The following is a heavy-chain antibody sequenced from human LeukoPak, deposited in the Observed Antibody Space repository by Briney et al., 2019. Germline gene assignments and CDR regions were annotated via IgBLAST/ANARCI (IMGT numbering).Heavy chain of an antibody. J-gene: IGHJ4*02. V-gene: IGHV3-74*03. CDR1: GFTFSSNY. CDR2: INTDGSDR. Sequence: GGSLRLSCAASGFTFSSNYMHWVRQAPGKGLVWVSRINTDGSDRTHADFVKGGFTISREKAKKTLYLEMNSLRAEDTAVYYCARALRSPGDSGLDYWGQGALVTVSS. CDR3: ARALRSPGDSGLDY. D-gene: IGHD3-10*01.